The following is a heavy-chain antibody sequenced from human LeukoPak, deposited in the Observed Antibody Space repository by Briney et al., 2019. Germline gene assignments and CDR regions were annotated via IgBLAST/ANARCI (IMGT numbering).Heavy chain of an antibody. D-gene: IGHD3-3*01. J-gene: IGHJ4*02. Sequence: GASVKVSCKASGYTFTSYYMHWVRQAPGQGLEWMGIINPSGGSTSYAQKFQGRVTMTMDTSTSTVYMELSSLRSEDTAVYYCARGSGVEWLKSYEYYFDYWGQGTLVTVSS. V-gene: IGHV1-46*01. CDR1: GYTFTSYY. CDR3: ARGSGVEWLKSYEYYFDY. CDR2: INPSGGST.